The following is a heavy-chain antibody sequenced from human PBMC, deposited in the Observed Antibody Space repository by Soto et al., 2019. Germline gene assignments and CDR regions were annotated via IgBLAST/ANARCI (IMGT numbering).Heavy chain of an antibody. CDR3: VRQGGSVISTHRPHYFDY. V-gene: IGHV5-51*01. D-gene: IGHD2-21*01. CDR1: GYSFSDYW. J-gene: IGHJ4*02. Sequence: GESLKISCKGSGYSFSDYWIGWVRQMPGKGLEWVGIIYPGDSGTRYSPSLQGQVTISADRSTTTAYLHWSSLKSSDTAMYYCVRQGGSVISTHRPHYFDYWGQGALVTVSS. CDR2: IYPGDSGT.